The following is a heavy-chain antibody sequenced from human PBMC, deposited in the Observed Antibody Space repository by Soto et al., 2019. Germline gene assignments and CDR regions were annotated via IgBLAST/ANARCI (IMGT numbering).Heavy chain of an antibody. CDR2: ISGSGGST. J-gene: IGHJ5*02. Sequence: GGSLRLSCGASGFTFSNYGMNWVRQAPGKGLEWVSAISGSGGSTYYADSVKGRFTTSRDNSKNTLYLQMNSLRAEDTAVYYCAKDIPPFDPWGQGTLVTVSS. CDR3: AKDIPPFDP. V-gene: IGHV3-23*01. CDR1: GFTFSNYG.